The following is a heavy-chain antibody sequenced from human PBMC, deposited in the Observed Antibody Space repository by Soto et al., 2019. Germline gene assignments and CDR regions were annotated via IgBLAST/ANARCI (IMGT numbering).Heavy chain of an antibody. Sequence: SVKVSCKASGGTFSSYTISWVRQAPGQGLEWMGRIIPILGIANYAQKFQGRVTITADKSTSTAYMELSSLRSEDTAVYYCARGPQEAYCGGDCYSYAFDIWGQGTMVTVSS. J-gene: IGHJ3*02. CDR2: IIPILGIA. CDR1: GGTFSSYT. V-gene: IGHV1-69*02. D-gene: IGHD2-21*01. CDR3: ARGPQEAYCGGDCYSYAFDI.